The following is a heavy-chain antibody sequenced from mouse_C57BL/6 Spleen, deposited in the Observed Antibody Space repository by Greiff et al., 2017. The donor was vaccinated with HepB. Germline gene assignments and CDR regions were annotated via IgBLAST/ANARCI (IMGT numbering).Heavy chain of an antibody. Sequence: EVQLQQSGTVLARPGASVKMSCKTSGYTFTSYWMHWVKQRPGQGLEWMGAIYPGNSDTSYNQKFKGKAKLTAVTSASTAYMELSSLTNEDSAVYYCTREFRSYDYDLYYFDYWGQGTTLTVSS. CDR2: IYPGNSDT. CDR3: TREFRSYDYDLYYFDY. J-gene: IGHJ2*01. V-gene: IGHV1-5*01. CDR1: GYTFTSYW. D-gene: IGHD2-4*01.